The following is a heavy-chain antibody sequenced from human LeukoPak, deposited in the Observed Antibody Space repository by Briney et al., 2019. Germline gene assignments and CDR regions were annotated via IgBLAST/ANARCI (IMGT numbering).Heavy chain of an antibody. V-gene: IGHV1-24*01. Sequence: ASVKVSCKVSGYTLTKLSMRWVRQAPGKGLEWMGGFDPEDGETIYAQKFQGRVTMTEDTSTDTAYMELSSLRSEDTAVYYCATAFFGVVTPVGYWGQGTLVTVSS. D-gene: IGHD3-3*01. CDR1: GYTLTKLS. CDR2: FDPEDGET. J-gene: IGHJ4*02. CDR3: ATAFFGVVTPVGY.